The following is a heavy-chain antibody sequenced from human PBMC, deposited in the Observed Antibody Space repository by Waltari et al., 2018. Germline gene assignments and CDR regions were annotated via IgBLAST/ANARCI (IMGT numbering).Heavy chain of an antibody. CDR3: ARDEGIVVVTAIPDY. J-gene: IGHJ4*02. CDR1: GFTFSSYG. CDR2: IWYDGSNK. D-gene: IGHD2-21*02. Sequence: QVQLVESGGGVVQPGRSLRLSCAASGFTFSSYGMHWVRQAPGKGLEWVAVIWYDGSNKYYADSVKGRFTISRDNSKNTLYLQMNSLRAEDTAVYYCARDEGIVVVTAIPDYWGQGTLVTVSS. V-gene: IGHV3-33*01.